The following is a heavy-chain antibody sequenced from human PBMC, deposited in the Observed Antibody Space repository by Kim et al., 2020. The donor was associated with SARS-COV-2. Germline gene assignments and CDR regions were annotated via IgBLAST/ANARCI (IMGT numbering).Heavy chain of an antibody. CDR3: ARDHYGSGSYYNTRPFN. Sequence: KGRFTISRDKSKTTLYLQMNSLRAEDTAVYYCARDHYGSGSYYNTRPFNWGQGTLVTVSS. J-gene: IGHJ4*02. V-gene: IGHV3-66*01. D-gene: IGHD3-10*01.